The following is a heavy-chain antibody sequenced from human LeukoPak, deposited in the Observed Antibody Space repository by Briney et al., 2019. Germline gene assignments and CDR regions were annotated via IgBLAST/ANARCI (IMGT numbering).Heavy chain of an antibody. D-gene: IGHD2-2*03. Sequence: GGSLRLSCAASGFTFSSYAMTWVRQVRGKGLEWVSSISGSGDIIYYADSVKGRFTISRDNSKNTLHVQMNSLRAEDTAVYYCAPSRGLDMIFNDWGQGTLVTVSS. V-gene: IGHV3-23*01. CDR3: APSRGLDMIFND. J-gene: IGHJ4*02. CDR1: GFTFSSYA. CDR2: ISGSGDII.